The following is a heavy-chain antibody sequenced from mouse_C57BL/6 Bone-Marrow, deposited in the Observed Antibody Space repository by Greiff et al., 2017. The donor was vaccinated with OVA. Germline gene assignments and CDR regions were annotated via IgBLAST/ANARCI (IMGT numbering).Heavy chain of an antibody. CDR3: ARGGFYYSNYVGWYFDV. CDR1: GYTFTSYW. J-gene: IGHJ1*03. CDR2: IHPNSGST. V-gene: IGHV1-64*01. D-gene: IGHD2-5*01. Sequence: QVQLQQHGAELVKPGASVKLSCKTSGYTFTSYWMHWVKQRPGQGLEWIGMIHPNSGSTNYNEKFKSKATLTVDKSSSTAYMQLSSLTSEDSAVYYCARGGFYYSNYVGWYFDVWGTGTTVTVSS.